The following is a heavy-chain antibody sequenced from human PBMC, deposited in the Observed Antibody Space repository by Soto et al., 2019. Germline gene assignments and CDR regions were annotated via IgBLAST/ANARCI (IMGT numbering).Heavy chain of an antibody. J-gene: IGHJ4*02. CDR3: ARDYQDYVKTAMIFDY. Sequence: PGGSLRLSCAASGFTFSSYGMHWVRQAPGMGLEWVAVIKYDGRNKDYADSVKGRFTISRDNSKNTLHLQMDSLRAEDTAVYFCARDYQDYVKTAMIFDYWGRGTQVTVSS. CDR1: GFTFSSYG. CDR2: IKYDGRNK. V-gene: IGHV3-33*01. D-gene: IGHD4-17*01.